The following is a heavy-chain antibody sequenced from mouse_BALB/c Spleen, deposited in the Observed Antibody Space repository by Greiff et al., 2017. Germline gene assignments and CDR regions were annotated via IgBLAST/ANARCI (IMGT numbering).Heavy chain of an antibody. Sequence: QVQLKESGPDLVAPSQSLSITCTVSGFSLTSDGVHWVRQPPGKGLEWLVVIWSDGSTTYNSALKSRLSISKDNSKSQVFLKMNSLQTDDTAMYYYARHARAYYAMDYWGQGTSVTVSA. D-gene: IGHD3-1*01. J-gene: IGHJ4*01. CDR3: ARHARAYYAMDY. CDR2: IWSDGST. CDR1: GFSLTSDG. V-gene: IGHV2-6-2*01.